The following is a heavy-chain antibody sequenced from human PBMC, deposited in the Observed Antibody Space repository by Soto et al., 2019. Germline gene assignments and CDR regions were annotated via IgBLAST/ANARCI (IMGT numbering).Heavy chain of an antibody. CDR2: ISGSGGST. Sequence: GGSLRVSCAASGFTFSSYAISWVRQAPGKGLEWVSAISGSGGSTYYADSVKGRFTISRDNSKNTLYLQMNSLRAEDTAVYYCAKAGHVFQKTPNYYYYYGMDVWGQGTTVTVSS. CDR1: GFTFSSYA. J-gene: IGHJ6*02. CDR3: AKAGHVFQKTPNYYYYYGMDV. V-gene: IGHV3-23*01. D-gene: IGHD2-21*01.